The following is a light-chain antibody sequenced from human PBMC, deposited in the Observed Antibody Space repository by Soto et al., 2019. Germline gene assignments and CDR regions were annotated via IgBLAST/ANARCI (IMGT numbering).Light chain of an antibody. CDR2: KAS. V-gene: IGKV1-5*03. CDR3: QQYLNRWT. Sequence: DIQMTQSPSTLSASVGDRVTITCRASQSISTWLAWYQQKPGKAPKLLIYKASSLEGGVPSRFSRSGSGTAFTLTISSLQPDDFATYYCQQYLNRWTFGQGTKVQIK. J-gene: IGKJ1*01. CDR1: QSISTW.